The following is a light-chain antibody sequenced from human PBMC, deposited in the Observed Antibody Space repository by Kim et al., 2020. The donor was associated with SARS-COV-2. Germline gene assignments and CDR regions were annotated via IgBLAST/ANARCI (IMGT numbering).Light chain of an antibody. CDR1: KLGDKY. V-gene: IGLV3-1*01. CDR2: RDS. J-gene: IGLJ2*01. Sequence: SYELTQPPSVSVSPGQTASITCSGNKLGDKYVSWYQQRPGQSPVLVIYRDSKRPSGIPERFSGSTSGNTATLTVSGTQAMDEADYYCQAWDSSTAGVIFGGGTQLTVL. CDR3: QAWDSSTAGVI.